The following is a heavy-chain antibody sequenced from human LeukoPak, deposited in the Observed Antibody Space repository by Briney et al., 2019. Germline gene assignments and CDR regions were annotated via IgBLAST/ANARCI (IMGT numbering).Heavy chain of an antibody. CDR3: AREPYSSGLDY. V-gene: IGHV4-4*07. Sequence: SETLSLTCTVSGGSISSYYWSWLRQPAGKGLEWIGRIYTSGSTNYDPSRKSRVTMSVDTSKNQFSLKLSSVTAADTAVYYCAREPYSSGLDYWGQGTLVTVSS. CDR1: GGSISSYY. J-gene: IGHJ4*02. CDR2: IYTSGST. D-gene: IGHD6-19*01.